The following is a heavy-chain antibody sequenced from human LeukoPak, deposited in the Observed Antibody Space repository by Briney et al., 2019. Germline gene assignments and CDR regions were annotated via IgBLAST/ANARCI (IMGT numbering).Heavy chain of an antibody. CDR3: AREALSGIVVVPAAPTDAFDI. CDR1: GGTFSSYA. CDR2: IIPILGIA. J-gene: IGHJ3*02. V-gene: IGHV1-69*10. D-gene: IGHD2-2*01. Sequence: SVTVSCTASGGTFSSYAISWVRQAPGQGLEWMGRIIPILGIANYAQKFQGRVTITADKSTSTAYMELSSLRSEDTAVYYCAREALSGIVVVPAAPTDAFDIWGQGTMVTVSS.